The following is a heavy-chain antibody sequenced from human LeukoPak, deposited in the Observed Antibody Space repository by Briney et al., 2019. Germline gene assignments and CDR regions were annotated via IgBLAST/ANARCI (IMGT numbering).Heavy chain of an antibody. V-gene: IGHV4-59*01. J-gene: IGHJ5*02. CDR1: GDSISTYY. D-gene: IGHD6-13*01. CDR2: INYIGST. CDR3: ARGVTAAASS. Sequence: SETLSLTCTVSGDSISTYYWSWIRQPPGKGLEWIGYINYIGSTNYNPSLKNRVSISADISKTQFTLRLRSVTAPDTAVYFCARGVTAAASSWGQGTLVTVSS.